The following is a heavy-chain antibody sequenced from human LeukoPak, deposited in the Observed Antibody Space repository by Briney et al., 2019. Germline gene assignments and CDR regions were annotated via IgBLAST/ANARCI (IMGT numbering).Heavy chain of an antibody. Sequence: WASVKVSCEASGYTFTSYDINWVRQATGQGLEWMGWMNPNSGNTGYAEKFQGRVTMTRNTAISTAYMELSSLRSEDTAVYYCARPYCSSTSCYSLVGYYGMDVWGQGTTVTVSS. CDR1: GYTFTSYD. D-gene: IGHD2-2*01. CDR3: ARPYCSSTSCYSLVGYYGMDV. J-gene: IGHJ6*02. V-gene: IGHV1-8*01. CDR2: MNPNSGNT.